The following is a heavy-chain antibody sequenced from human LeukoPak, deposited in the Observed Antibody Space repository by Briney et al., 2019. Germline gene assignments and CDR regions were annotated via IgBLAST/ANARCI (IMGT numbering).Heavy chain of an antibody. Sequence: SEALSLTCTVSGGSISSYSWNWIRQPPGKGLEWVASLYHNGTTDYNPALKSRLTLPVDTSKNQFSLRLSYVTAADTAVYYCTRDSRPAYYYGMDVWGPGTTVTVSS. CDR1: GGSISSYS. J-gene: IGHJ6*02. CDR3: TRDSRPAYYYGMDV. CDR2: LYHNGTT. D-gene: IGHD6-25*01. V-gene: IGHV4-59*13.